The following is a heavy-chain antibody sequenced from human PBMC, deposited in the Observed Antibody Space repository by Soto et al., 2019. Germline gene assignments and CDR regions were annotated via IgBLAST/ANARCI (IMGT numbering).Heavy chain of an antibody. J-gene: IGHJ4*02. D-gene: IGHD5-12*01. CDR2: VYHTGAT. CDR3: ARGGNRYSNVASGVGGFDY. V-gene: IGHV4-59*01. CDR1: GASISSSY. Sequence: PSETLSLTCTVSGASISSSYWSWIRQSPEGGLEWIAYVYHTGATNYNPSLKSRVTISLDTSNGQFSLNLTSLTTADTAVYFCARGGNRYSNVASGVGGFDYWGQGSLVTVSS.